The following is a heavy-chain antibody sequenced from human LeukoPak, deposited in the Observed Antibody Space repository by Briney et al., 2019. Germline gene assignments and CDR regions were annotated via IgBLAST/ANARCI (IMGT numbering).Heavy chain of an antibody. Sequence: GRSPRLSCAASGFTFDDYAMHWVRQAPGKGLEWVSGISWNSGSIGYADSVKGRFTISRDNAKNSLYRQMNSLRAEDTALYYCAKDRGYQLQWLFDYWGQGTLVTVSS. CDR1: GFTFDDYA. D-gene: IGHD2-2*01. CDR2: ISWNSGSI. V-gene: IGHV3-9*01. J-gene: IGHJ4*02. CDR3: AKDRGYQLQWLFDY.